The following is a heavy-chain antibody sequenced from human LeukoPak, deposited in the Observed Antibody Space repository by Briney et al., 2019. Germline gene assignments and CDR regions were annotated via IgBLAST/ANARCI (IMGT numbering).Heavy chain of an antibody. CDR3: ARAVWYQFDY. Sequence: SETLSLTCAVSGDSISSDHWWSWARQPPGKGLEWIGEISHSGSTNYNPSLKSRVTISVDESKNQFSLKLSSVTAADTAVYYCARAVWYQFDYWGQGALVTVSS. V-gene: IGHV4-4*02. CDR2: ISHSGST. D-gene: IGHD3-16*01. CDR1: GDSISSDHW. J-gene: IGHJ4*02.